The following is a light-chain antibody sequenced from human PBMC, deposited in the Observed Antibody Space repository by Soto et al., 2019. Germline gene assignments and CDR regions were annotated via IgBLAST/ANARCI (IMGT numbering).Light chain of an antibody. Sequence: EIVLTQSLGTLSLSPGERASLSCRASQSLSSSHLIWYQQKPGQAPRLLIYDASSRATGIPDRFSGGGSGTDFTLTISRLEPEDFAVYYCQHLSAFGQGTKVEIK. CDR3: QHLSA. CDR1: QSLSSSH. J-gene: IGKJ1*01. V-gene: IGKV3-20*01. CDR2: DAS.